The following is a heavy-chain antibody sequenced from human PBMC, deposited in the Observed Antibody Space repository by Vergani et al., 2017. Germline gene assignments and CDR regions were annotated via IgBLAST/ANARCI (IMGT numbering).Heavy chain of an antibody. V-gene: IGHV3-20*04. J-gene: IGHJ4*02. CDR3: ARRGSGNTYYLDY. D-gene: IGHD3-10*01. CDR2: VKWNGDSS. CDR1: GFTFGDYD. Sequence: EVQLVESGGGVVRPGGSLRLSCAASGFTFGDYDMNWVRQAPGKGLEWVSRVKWNGDSSVYADSVKGRFTISRDNAKNSLYLQMTSLRAEDTAVYYCARRGSGNTYYLDYWGEGAMVTVSS.